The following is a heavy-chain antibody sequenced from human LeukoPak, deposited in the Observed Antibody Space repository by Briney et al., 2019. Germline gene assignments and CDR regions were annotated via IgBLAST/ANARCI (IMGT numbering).Heavy chain of an antibody. CDR1: GGSISTYY. Sequence: SETLSLTCTVSGGSISTYYWSWIRQPPGKGLEWIGYIYYSGSTNYNPPLKSRITISVDTSKNQFSLKLSSVTAADTAVYYCARDHVDTTMVFTSTHAFDIWGQGTMVTVSS. V-gene: IGHV4-59*01. CDR3: ARDHVDTTMVFTSTHAFDI. D-gene: IGHD5-18*01. CDR2: IYYSGST. J-gene: IGHJ3*02.